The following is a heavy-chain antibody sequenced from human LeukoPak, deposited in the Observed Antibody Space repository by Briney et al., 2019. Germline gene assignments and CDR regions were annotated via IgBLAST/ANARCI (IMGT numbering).Heavy chain of an antibody. Sequence: GGSLRLSCVASGVTLSNYAMSWARQAPGKGLEWVSGISSSGSGGNTYYADSVKGRFTISRDNSKNTLYLQMNSLRAEDTAVYYCASKPTRDYWGQGTLVTVSS. CDR2: ISSSGSGGNT. CDR1: GVTLSNYA. J-gene: IGHJ4*02. V-gene: IGHV3-23*01. CDR3: ASKPTRDY.